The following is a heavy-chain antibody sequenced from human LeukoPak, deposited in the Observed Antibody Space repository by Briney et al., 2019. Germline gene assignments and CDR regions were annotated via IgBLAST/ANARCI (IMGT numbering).Heavy chain of an antibody. V-gene: IGHV6-1*01. CDR2: TYYRSKWYN. J-gene: IGHJ4*02. CDR1: GDSVSSDSAA. Sequence: RSQTLSLTCSISGDSVSSDSAAWNWIRQSPSRGLEWLGRTYYRSKWYNAYAVSVQSRITINPDTSKTQLSLQLNSVTPEDTAVYYSATDREYSISSTCRQPFDHWGQGTLVTVSS. D-gene: IGHD2-2*01. CDR3: ATDREYSISSTCRQPFDH.